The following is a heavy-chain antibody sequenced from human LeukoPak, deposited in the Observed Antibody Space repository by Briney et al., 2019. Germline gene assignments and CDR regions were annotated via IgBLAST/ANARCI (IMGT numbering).Heavy chain of an antibody. D-gene: IGHD2-2*02. Sequence: PSETLSLTCTVSGGSISSYYWSWIRQPPGKGLEWIGYIYTSGSTNYNPSLKSRVTISVDTSKNQFSLKLSSVTAADTAVYYCARHGGYCSSTSCYREGNWFDPWGQGTLVTVSS. CDR2: IYTSGST. J-gene: IGHJ5*02. CDR3: ARHGGYCSSTSCYREGNWFDP. CDR1: GGSISSYY. V-gene: IGHV4-4*09.